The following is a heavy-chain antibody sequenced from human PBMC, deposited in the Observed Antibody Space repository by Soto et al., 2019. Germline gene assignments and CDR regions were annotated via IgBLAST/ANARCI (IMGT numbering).Heavy chain of an antibody. Sequence: PGGSLRLSCAASGFTFSSYSMNWVRQAPGKGLEWVSYISSSSTIYYADSVKGQFTISRDNAKNSLYLQMNSLRAEDTAVYYCARDRHIVVVVAANDAFDIWGQGTMVTVSS. J-gene: IGHJ3*02. V-gene: IGHV3-48*01. CDR3: ARDRHIVVVVAANDAFDI. CDR2: ISSSSTI. D-gene: IGHD2-15*01. CDR1: GFTFSSYS.